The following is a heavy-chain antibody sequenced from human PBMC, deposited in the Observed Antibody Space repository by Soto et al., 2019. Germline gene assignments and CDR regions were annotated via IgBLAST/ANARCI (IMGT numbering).Heavy chain of an antibody. J-gene: IGHJ5*02. D-gene: IGHD1-7*01. CDR3: ARFQYNWNYGENWFDP. Sequence: QVQLVQSGAEVKKPGASVKVSCKASGYTFTGYYMHWVRQAPGQGLEWMGWINPNSGGTNYAQKFQGRVTMTRDTSISTAYMELSRLRSDDTAVYYCARFQYNWNYGENWFDPWGQGTLVTVSS. V-gene: IGHV1-2*02. CDR2: INPNSGGT. CDR1: GYTFTGYY.